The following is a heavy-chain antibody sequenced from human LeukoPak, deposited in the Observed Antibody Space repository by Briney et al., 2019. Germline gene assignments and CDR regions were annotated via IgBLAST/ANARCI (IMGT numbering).Heavy chain of an antibody. CDR2: TSSSGSTI. CDR3: ASRSPVVVVAESTDY. J-gene: IGHJ4*02. V-gene: IGHV3-48*03. Sequence: PGGSLRLSCAASGFTFSSYEMNWVRQAPGKGLEWVSYTSSSGSTIYYADSVKGRFTISRDNAKNSLYLQMNSLRAEDTAVYYCASRSPVVVVAESTDYWGQGTLVTVSS. D-gene: IGHD2-15*01. CDR1: GFTFSSYE.